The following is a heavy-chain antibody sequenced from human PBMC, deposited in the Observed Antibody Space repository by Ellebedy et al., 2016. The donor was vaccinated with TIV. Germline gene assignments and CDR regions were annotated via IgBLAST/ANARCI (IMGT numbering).Heavy chain of an antibody. J-gene: IGHJ4*02. Sequence: GESLKISCKGSGYRFGSYWIAWVRQMPGKGLEWMATIYPGDSDSRHSPALEGRVTISAAKSINTAHLHWSSLEASDTAIYYCARVAGPGMRDFDYWGQGTLVTVSS. CDR1: GYRFGSYW. V-gene: IGHV5-51*01. D-gene: IGHD6-13*01. CDR3: ARVAGPGMRDFDY. CDR2: IYPGDSDS.